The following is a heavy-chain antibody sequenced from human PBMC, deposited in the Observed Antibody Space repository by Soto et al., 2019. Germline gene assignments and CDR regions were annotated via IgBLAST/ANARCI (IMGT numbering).Heavy chain of an antibody. CDR1: GGTFSSYA. CDR2: IIPIFGTA. V-gene: IGHV1-69*01. CDR3: ERAGVVPAATHYYYYGMDV. J-gene: IGHJ6*02. D-gene: IGHD2-2*01. Sequence: QVQLVQSGAEVKKPGSSVKVSCKASGGTFSSYAISWVRQAPGQGLEWMGGIIPIFGTANYAQKFQGRVTINADESTSTAYMELSSLRSEDTAEYYCERAGVVPAATHYYYYGMDVCGQGTTVTVSS.